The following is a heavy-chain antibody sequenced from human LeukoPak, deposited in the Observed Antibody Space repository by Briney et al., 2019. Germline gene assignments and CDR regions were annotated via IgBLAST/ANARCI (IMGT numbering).Heavy chain of an antibody. CDR2: ISAYNGIT. D-gene: IGHD6-19*01. CDR1: GYTFTSYG. CDR3: ARDRGWRRIAVAGIPWGN. Sequence: GASVKVSCKASGYTFTSYGISWVRQAPGQGLEWMGWISAYNGITNYAQKLQGRVTMTTDTSTSTAYMELRGLRSDDTAVYYCARDRGWRRIAVAGIPWGNWGQGTLVTVSS. J-gene: IGHJ4*02. V-gene: IGHV1-18*01.